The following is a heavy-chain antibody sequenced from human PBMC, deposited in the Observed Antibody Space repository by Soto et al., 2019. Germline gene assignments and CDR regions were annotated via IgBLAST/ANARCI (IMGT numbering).Heavy chain of an antibody. J-gene: IGHJ4*02. CDR1: GFTFSSYS. CDR2: ISSSSSTI. D-gene: IGHD5-12*01. V-gene: IGHV3-48*01. CDR3: ARAVRGPNNIVATIPGFRGFDY. Sequence: EVQLVESGGGLVQPGGSLRLSCAASGFTFSSYSMNWVRQAPGKGLEWVSYISSSSSTIYYADSVKGRFTISRDNAKNSLYLQMNSLRAEDTAVYYCARAVRGPNNIVATIPGFRGFDYWGQGTLVTVSS.